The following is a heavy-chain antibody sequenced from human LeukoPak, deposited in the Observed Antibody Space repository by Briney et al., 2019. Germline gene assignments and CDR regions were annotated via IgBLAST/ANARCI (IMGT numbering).Heavy chain of an antibody. CDR1: GFTFSSYS. CDR2: ISGSGGST. V-gene: IGHV3-23*01. Sequence: GGSLRLSCAASGFTFSSYSMSWVRQAPGKGLEWVSAISGSGGSTYYADSVKGRFTISRDNSKNTLYLQMNSLRAEDTAVYYCAKDPHSSGSLDYWGQGTLVTVSS. D-gene: IGHD6-19*01. J-gene: IGHJ4*02. CDR3: AKDPHSSGSLDY.